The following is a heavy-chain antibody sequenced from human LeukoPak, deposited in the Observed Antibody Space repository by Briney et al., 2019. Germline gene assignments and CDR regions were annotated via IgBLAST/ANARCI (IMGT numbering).Heavy chain of an antibody. J-gene: IGHJ6*02. CDR1: GGSISSSYW. D-gene: IGHD3-9*01. CDR3: ARVDYYDILTGYYPAGMDV. V-gene: IGHV4-4*02. Sequence: SGTLSLTCAVSGGSISSSYWWNWVRQAPGKGLEWIGEIYHADITTYNPSLRSRVTISMDKSKNQFSLKLSSVTAADTAVYYCARVDYYDILTGYYPAGMDVWGQGTTVTVSS. CDR2: IYHADIT.